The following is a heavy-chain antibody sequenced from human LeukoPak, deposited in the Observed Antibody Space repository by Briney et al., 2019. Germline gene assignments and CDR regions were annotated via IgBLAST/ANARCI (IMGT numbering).Heavy chain of an antibody. D-gene: IGHD5-12*01. Sequence: SETLSLTCAVYGGSFSGYYWSWIRQPPGKGLEWIGEINHSGSTNYNPSLKSRVTISVDTSKNQFSLKLSSVTAADTAVYYCARGGPIIVATIDYWGQGTLVTVSS. CDR3: ARGGPIIVATIDY. CDR2: INHSGST. CDR1: GGSFSGYY. V-gene: IGHV4-34*01. J-gene: IGHJ4*02.